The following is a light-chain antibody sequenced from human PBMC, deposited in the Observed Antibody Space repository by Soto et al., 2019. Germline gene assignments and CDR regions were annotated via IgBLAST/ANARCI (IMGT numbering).Light chain of an antibody. J-gene: IGKJ4*01. CDR2: GAS. CDR1: QDISSY. V-gene: IGKV1-8*01. Sequence: AIRMTQSPSSFSASTGDRVTITCRASQDISSYLAWYQQKPGKAPKLLIYGASTLQSGVPSRFSGSGSGTDFTLTISCLQSDDFASYYCQQYYGYPLTFGGGTNVEIK. CDR3: QQYYGYPLT.